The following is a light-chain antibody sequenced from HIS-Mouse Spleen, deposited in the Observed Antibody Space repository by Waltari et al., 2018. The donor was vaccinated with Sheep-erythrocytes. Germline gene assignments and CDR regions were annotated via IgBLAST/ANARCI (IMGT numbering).Light chain of an antibody. CDR3: CSYAGSYDHV. CDR1: SSDVGGYNY. J-gene: IGLJ1*01. Sequence: QSALTQPRSVSGSPGQSVTISCTGTSSDVGGYNYVSWYQQHPGKAPKLMIYDVSKRPSGVRDRLSGCKSGKTASLTISGLQAEDEADYYCCSYAGSYDHVFATGTKVTVL. CDR2: DVS. V-gene: IGLV2-11*01.